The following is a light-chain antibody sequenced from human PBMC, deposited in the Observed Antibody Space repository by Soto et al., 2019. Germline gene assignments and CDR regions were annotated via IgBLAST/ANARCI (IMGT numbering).Light chain of an antibody. CDR3: QSYDSRLSGVV. Sequence: QSVLTHPPSVSGAPGQRVIVSCNGTTFNVGAGYDVHWYQQVPGSVPNLLIFNNIKRPSGVPDRFSGSRSGTSAPLVIDGRQADDAADYYCQSYDSRLSGVVFGGGTQLTVL. V-gene: IGLV1-40*01. J-gene: IGLJ2*01. CDR1: TFNVGAGYD. CDR2: NNI.